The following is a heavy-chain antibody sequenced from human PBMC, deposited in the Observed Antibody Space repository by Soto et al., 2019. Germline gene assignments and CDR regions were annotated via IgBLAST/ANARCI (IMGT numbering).Heavy chain of an antibody. CDR3: ARAGFSYGPLLF. J-gene: IGHJ4*02. V-gene: IGHV4-30-4*01. CDR1: GGPIKRGDYY. D-gene: IGHD3-10*01. Sequence: QVQLKESGPGLVKPSETLSLTCNVSGGPIKRGDYYWNWLRQPPGKALEGIGYIFYSGTTNYSPSLKSRVAISIDTSKNQFSLSLTSVTAADTAVYYCARAGFSYGPLLFWGQGIRVTVSP. CDR2: IFYSGTT.